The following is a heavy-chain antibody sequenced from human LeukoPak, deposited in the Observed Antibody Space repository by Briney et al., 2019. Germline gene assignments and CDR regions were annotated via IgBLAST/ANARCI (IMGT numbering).Heavy chain of an antibody. CDR2: ISWNSGSI. Sequence: GRSLRLSCAASGFTFDDYAMHWVRQAPGKGLEWVSGISWNSGSIGYADSVKGRFTISRDNAKNSLYLQMNSLRAEGMALYYCAKDNWRFGSGWYGPFDYWGQGTLVTVSS. V-gene: IGHV3-9*03. CDR1: GFTFDDYA. J-gene: IGHJ4*02. CDR3: AKDNWRFGSGWYGPFDY. D-gene: IGHD6-19*01.